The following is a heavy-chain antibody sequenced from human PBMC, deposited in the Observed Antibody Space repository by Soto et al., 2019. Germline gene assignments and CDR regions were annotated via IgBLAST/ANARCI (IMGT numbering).Heavy chain of an antibody. Sequence: QVQLQESGPGLVKPSQTLSLTCTVSGGSISSGGYYWSWIRQHPGKGLEWIGYIYYSGSTYYNPSLKSRVTISVDTSKNQFSLKLSSVTAADTAVYYCARVSLYYDSSGYYLESFDIWGQGTMVTVSS. CDR1: GGSISSGGYY. V-gene: IGHV4-31*03. D-gene: IGHD3-22*01. CDR2: IYYSGST. J-gene: IGHJ3*02. CDR3: ARVSLYYDSSGYYLESFDI.